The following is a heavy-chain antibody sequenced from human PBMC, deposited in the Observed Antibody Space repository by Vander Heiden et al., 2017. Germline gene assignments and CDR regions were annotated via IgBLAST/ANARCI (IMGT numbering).Heavy chain of an antibody. CDR2: INWDSGTI. CDR3: AKDVSYYYDSSGSCFDY. D-gene: IGHD3-22*01. CDR1: GFTFDDYA. Sequence: EVQLVESGGGLVQPGRSLRLSCAASGFTFDDYAMHWVRQAPGKGLEWVSGINWDSGTIAYADSVKGRFTISRDNAKNSLYLQMNSLRVEDTALYYCAKDVSYYYDSSGSCFDYWGQGTLVTVSS. V-gene: IGHV3-9*01. J-gene: IGHJ4*02.